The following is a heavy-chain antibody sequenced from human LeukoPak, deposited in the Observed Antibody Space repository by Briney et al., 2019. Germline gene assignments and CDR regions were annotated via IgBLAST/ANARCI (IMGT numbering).Heavy chain of an antibody. Sequence: GGSLRLSCAASGFTFSSYAMTWVRQAPGKGPEWVSAISGSGVSTYYADSVKGRFTISRDNSRNTLYLQMNTLRAEDTAVYYCAKDLGDYSGTYYNSFDPWGQGPLGTVSS. D-gene: IGHD1-26*01. CDR1: GFTFSSYA. CDR2: ISGSGVST. V-gene: IGHV3-23*01. CDR3: AKDLGDYSGTYYNSFDP. J-gene: IGHJ5*02.